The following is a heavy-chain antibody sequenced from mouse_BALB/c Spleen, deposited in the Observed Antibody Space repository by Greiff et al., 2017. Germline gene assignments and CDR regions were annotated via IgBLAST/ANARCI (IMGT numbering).Heavy chain of an antibody. Sequence: EVKLMESGGGLVQPGGSRKLSCAASGFTFSSFGMHWVRQAPEKGLEWVAYISSGSSTIYYADTVKGRFTISRDNPKNTLFLQMTSLRSEDTAMYYCARQMFAYWGQGTLVTVSA. V-gene: IGHV5-17*02. CDR2: ISSGSSTI. J-gene: IGHJ3*01. CDR1: GFTFSSFG. CDR3: ARQMFAY.